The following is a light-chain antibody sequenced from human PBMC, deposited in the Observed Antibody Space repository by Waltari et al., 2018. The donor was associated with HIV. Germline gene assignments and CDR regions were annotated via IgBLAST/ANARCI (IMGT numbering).Light chain of an antibody. Sequence: QSALTQPPSASGSPGHSVPLSCAGPSSDVGDYHYVPWYQQHPGKAPKLIIYEVTKRPSGVPDRFSGSKSGNAASLTVSGLQTEDEAVYYCSSYAGSNTLIFGGGT. J-gene: IGLJ2*01. CDR1: SSDVGDYHY. CDR3: SSYAGSNTLI. V-gene: IGLV2-8*01. CDR2: EVT.